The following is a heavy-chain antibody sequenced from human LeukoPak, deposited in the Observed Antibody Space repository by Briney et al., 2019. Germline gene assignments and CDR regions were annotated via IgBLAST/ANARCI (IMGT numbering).Heavy chain of an antibody. Sequence: RAGGSLRLSCAVPGFTFTSHAMGWGRQAPGKGLEWVSAISGSGGSTCYADSVKGRFTIARDNSKNTLYLQMNSLRGEDTAVYYCAKERASSSWKGMDVWGQGTTVTVSS. CDR3: AKERASSSWKGMDV. V-gene: IGHV3-23*01. J-gene: IGHJ6*02. D-gene: IGHD6-13*01. CDR2: ISGSGGST. CDR1: GFTFTSHA.